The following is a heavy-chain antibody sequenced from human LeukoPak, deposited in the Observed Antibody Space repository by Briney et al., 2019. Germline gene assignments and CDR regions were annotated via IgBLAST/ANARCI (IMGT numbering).Heavy chain of an antibody. J-gene: IGHJ4*02. CDR2: IYSDGST. CDR1: GFTVSSNY. V-gene: IGHV3-66*01. D-gene: IGHD3-10*02. CDR3: AGYYVREPALDY. Sequence: GGSLRLSCAASGFTVSSNYMSWVRQAPGKGLEWVSVIYSDGSTYYADSVKGRFTISRDNSKNTLYLQMNSLRAEDTAVYYCAGYYVREPALDYWGQGILVTVSS.